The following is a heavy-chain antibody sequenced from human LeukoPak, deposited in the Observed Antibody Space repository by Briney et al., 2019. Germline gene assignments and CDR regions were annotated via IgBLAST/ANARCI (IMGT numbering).Heavy chain of an antibody. D-gene: IGHD6-13*01. Sequence: SETLSLTCTVPGGSISSYYWSWIRQPPGKGLEWIGYNYYSESTNYNPSLERRVTISVNTSKNQFSLKLSSVTAADTAVYYCARDMAAAGIFDIWGQGTMVTVSS. V-gene: IGHV4-59*01. CDR3: ARDMAAAGIFDI. J-gene: IGHJ3*02. CDR1: GGSISSYY. CDR2: NYYSEST.